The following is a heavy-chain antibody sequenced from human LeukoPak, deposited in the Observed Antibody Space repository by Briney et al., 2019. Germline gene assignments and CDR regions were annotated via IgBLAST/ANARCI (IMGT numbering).Heavy chain of an antibody. CDR1: GFTFSSYG. D-gene: IGHD2-21*02. J-gene: IGHJ4*02. CDR3: AKGNHIVVVTAPFDY. CDR2: ISYDGSNK. V-gene: IGHV3-30*18. Sequence: PGGSLRLSCAASGFTFSSYGMHWVRQAPGKGLEWVAVISYDGSNKYYADSVKGRFTISRDNSKNTLYLQMNSLRAEDTAVYYCAKGNHIVVVTAPFDYWGQGTLVTVSS.